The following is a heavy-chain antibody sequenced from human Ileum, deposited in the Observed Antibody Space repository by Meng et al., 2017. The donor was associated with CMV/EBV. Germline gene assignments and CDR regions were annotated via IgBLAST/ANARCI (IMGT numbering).Heavy chain of an antibody. CDR3: ARMPYNWNYFDY. Sequence: QVQLQESGPGLVKPSQTLSLPCNVSGASVSSGYYYWTWIRQPAGKGLQYIGRVYRTGSTNYNPSLKSRVTMFVDPSNNQFSLRLTSVTAADTAFYYCARMPYNWNYFDYWGQGTLVTVSS. J-gene: IGHJ4*02. D-gene: IGHD1-20*01. CDR2: VYRTGST. V-gene: IGHV4-61*02. CDR1: GASVSSGYYY.